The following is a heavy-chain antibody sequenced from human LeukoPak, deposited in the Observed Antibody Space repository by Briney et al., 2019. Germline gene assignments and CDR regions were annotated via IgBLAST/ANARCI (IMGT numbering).Heavy chain of an antibody. CDR1: GFTFSNYW. CDR2: IKEDGSEK. Sequence: GGSLRLSCAASGFTFSNYWMSWVRQTPGKGLEWVANIKEDGSEKYYVDSVKGRFTISRDNARNSLYLQMDSLRAEDTAVYYCASGRQLGYWGQGTLVTVSS. J-gene: IGHJ4*02. V-gene: IGHV3-7*01. D-gene: IGHD6-13*01. CDR3: ASGRQLGY.